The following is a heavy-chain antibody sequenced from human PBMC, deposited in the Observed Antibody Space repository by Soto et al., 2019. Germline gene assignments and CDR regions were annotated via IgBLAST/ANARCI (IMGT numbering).Heavy chain of an antibody. Sequence: PGGSLRLSCAASGFTVDDYAMHWVRQAPGKGLEWVSGISWNSGSIGYADSVKGRFTISRDNAKNSLYLQMNSLRAEDTALYYCAKREAPYSSSWSGAFDIWGQGTMVTVSS. CDR1: GFTVDDYA. J-gene: IGHJ3*02. V-gene: IGHV3-9*01. D-gene: IGHD6-13*01. CDR3: AKREAPYSSSWSGAFDI. CDR2: ISWNSGSI.